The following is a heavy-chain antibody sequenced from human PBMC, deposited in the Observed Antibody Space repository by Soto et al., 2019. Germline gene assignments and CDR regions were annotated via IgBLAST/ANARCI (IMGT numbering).Heavy chain of an antibody. J-gene: IGHJ6*02. V-gene: IGHV3-30*03. CDR1: GFTFSSYG. CDR2: ISYDGSNK. D-gene: IGHD2-2*01. Sequence: LRLSCAASGFTFSSYGMHWVRQAPGKGLEWVAVISYDGSNKYYADAVKGRFTISRDNSKNTLYLQMNSLRAEDTAVYYCAGGVPAAMSYYYYGMDVWGQGTTVTVSS. CDR3: AGGVPAAMSYYYYGMDV.